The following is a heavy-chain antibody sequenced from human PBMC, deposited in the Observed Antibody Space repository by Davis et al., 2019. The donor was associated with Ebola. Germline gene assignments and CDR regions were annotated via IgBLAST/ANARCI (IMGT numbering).Heavy chain of an antibody. CDR3: ARSDWEYYFDY. CDR2: IRYDGSSD. J-gene: IGHJ4*02. CDR1: GFIFTKYG. Sequence: GESLKISCETSGFIFTKYGMHWVRQAPGKGLEWVAFIRYDGSSDYYADSVKGRFTISRDNSKNTLYLQMNSLRAEDTAVYYCARSDWEYYFDYWGQGTLVTVSS. V-gene: IGHV3-30*02. D-gene: IGHD1-26*01.